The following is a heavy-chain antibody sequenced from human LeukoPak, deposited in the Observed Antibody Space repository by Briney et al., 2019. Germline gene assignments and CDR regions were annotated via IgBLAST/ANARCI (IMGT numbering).Heavy chain of an antibody. CDR1: GFAFSGYG. J-gene: IGHJ3*02. Sequence: GGSLRLSCAASGFAFSGYGMHWVRQAPGKGLEWVAFIRFDGSNKYYADSVKGRFTISRDNSKNTLFLQMNSLRVEDTAVYYCAVLLLSAFDIWGQGTMVTVSS. CDR3: AVLLLSAFDI. D-gene: IGHD2-15*01. V-gene: IGHV3-30*02. CDR2: IRFDGSNK.